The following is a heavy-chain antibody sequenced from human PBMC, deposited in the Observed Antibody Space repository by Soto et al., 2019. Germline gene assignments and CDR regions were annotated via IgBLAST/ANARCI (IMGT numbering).Heavy chain of an antibody. CDR1: GDSINNNDYY. CDR3: SRMSYFYDKWYFDL. CDR2: VYYSGPT. V-gene: IGHV4-30-4*01. Sequence: QLQESGPGLVKTSQTLSLTCTVSGDSINNNDYYWSWIRQTPGKGLEWIGYVYYSGPTDYMPSLNSRLSLAIDNSHNQFTLKLNSVTAADTATYYCSRMSYFYDKWYFDLWGRGTLVTVSS. D-gene: IGHD3-22*01. J-gene: IGHJ2*01.